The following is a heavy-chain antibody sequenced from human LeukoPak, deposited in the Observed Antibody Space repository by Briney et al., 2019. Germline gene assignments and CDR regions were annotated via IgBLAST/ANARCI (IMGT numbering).Heavy chain of an antibody. CDR2: ISYDGSNK. D-gene: IGHD6-13*01. V-gene: IGHV3-30-3*01. CDR3: ARAHSSSWYSVGDYFDY. CDR1: GFTFSSYA. Sequence: GGSLRLSYAASGFTFSSYAMHWVRQAPGKGLEWVAVISYDGSNKYYADSVKGRFTISRDNSKNTLYLQMNSLRAEDTTVYYCARAHSSSWYSVGDYFDYWGQGTLVTVSS. J-gene: IGHJ4*02.